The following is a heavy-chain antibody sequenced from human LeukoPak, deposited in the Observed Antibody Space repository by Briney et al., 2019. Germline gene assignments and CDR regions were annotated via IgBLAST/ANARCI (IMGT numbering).Heavy chain of an antibody. CDR2: IKQDGSEK. V-gene: IGHV3-7*05. CDR1: GFTFSSYW. D-gene: IGHD5-18*01. J-gene: IGHJ4*02. Sequence: GGSLRLSCTASGFTFSSYWMSWVRPALGKGLERVANIKQDGSEKYYVDSVKGRCTISRDNATNSLYMQMNSLRDEDTAVYYCARKSSYGFVWGQGTLVTVSS. CDR3: ARKSSYGFV.